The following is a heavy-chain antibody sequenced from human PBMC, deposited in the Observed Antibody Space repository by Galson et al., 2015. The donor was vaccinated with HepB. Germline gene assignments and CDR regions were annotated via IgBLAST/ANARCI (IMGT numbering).Heavy chain of an antibody. CDR2: TYYRSKWYN. V-gene: IGHV6-1*01. CDR1: GDSVSSNSAA. J-gene: IGHJ3*02. D-gene: IGHD5-24*01. CDR3: ARGGGWLQLTDAFDI. Sequence: CAISGDSVSSNSAAWNWIRQSPSRGLEWLGRTYYRSKWYNDYAISVKSRITINPDTSKNQFSLQLNSVTPEDTAIYYCARGGGWLQLTDAFDIWGQGTMVTVSS.